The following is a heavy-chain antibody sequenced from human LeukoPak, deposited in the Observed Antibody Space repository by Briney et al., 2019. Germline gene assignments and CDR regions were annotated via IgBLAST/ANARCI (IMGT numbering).Heavy chain of an antibody. CDR3: SGGSPPDY. V-gene: IGHV4-59*01. CDR1: GGSISSYY. Sequence: SETLSLTCTVSGGSISSYYWSRIRQPPGKGLEWIGYIYYSGSTNYNPSLKSRVTISVDTSKNQFSLKLNSVTAADTAVYYCSGGSPPDYWGQGTLVTVSS. D-gene: IGHD2-15*01. J-gene: IGHJ4*02. CDR2: IYYSGST.